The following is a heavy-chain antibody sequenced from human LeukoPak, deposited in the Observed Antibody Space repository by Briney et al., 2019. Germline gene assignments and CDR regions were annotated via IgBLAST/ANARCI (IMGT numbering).Heavy chain of an antibody. CDR1: GGTFSSYA. J-gene: IGHJ6*03. Sequence: GTSVKVSCKASGGTFSSYAISWVRQAPGQRLEWMGGIIPIFGTANYAQKFQGRVTITADESTSTAYMELSSLRSEDTAVYYCASFSSGLLRSYMDVWGKGTTVTVSS. CDR3: ASFSSGLLRSYMDV. V-gene: IGHV1-69*01. D-gene: IGHD2-15*01. CDR2: IIPIFGTA.